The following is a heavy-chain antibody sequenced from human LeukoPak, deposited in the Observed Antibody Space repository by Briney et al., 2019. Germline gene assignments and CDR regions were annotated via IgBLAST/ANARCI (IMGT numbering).Heavy chain of an antibody. CDR3: ARNLVGKTDFDY. CDR1: GYTFSDYA. Sequence: GASVKVSCKAPGYTFSDYAMHWVRQAPGQRLEWMGWINAGNGDTKYSQKFQGRVTITWDTSASTVHMELSSLRSEDTAVYYCARNLVGKTDFDYWGQGTLVTVSS. CDR2: INAGNGDT. D-gene: IGHD6-19*01. J-gene: IGHJ4*02. V-gene: IGHV1-3*01.